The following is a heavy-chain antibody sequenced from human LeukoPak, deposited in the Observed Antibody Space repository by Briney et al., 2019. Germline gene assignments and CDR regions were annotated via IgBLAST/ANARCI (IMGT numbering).Heavy chain of an antibody. Sequence: PSQTLSLTCTVSGGSISSGSYYWSWIRQPAGKGLEWIGRIYTSGSTNYNPSLKSRVTISVDTSKHQFSLKLSSVTAADTAVYYCARVYYYDSSGLSIIDYWGQGTLVTVSS. V-gene: IGHV4-61*02. CDR2: IYTSGST. J-gene: IGHJ4*02. CDR3: ARVYYYDSSGLSIIDY. CDR1: GGSISSGSYY. D-gene: IGHD3-22*01.